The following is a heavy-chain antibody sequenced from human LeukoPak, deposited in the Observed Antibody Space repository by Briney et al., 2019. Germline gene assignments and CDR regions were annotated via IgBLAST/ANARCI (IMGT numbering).Heavy chain of an antibody. CDR1: GFTFSSYA. CDR2: ITNSGGST. V-gene: IGHV3-23*01. J-gene: IGHJ4*02. CDR3: AKRSYYGSGSFDY. D-gene: IGHD3-10*01. Sequence: GGSLRLSCAASGFTFSSYAMSWARQAPGKGLEWVSAITNSGGSTYYADSVKGRFTISRDNSKSTLYLQMNSLTAEDTAVYYCAKRSYYGSGSFDYWGQGTLVTVSS.